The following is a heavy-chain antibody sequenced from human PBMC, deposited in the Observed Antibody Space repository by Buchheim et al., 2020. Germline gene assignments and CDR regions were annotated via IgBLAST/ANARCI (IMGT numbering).Heavy chain of an antibody. CDR2: ISYDGSNK. Sequence: QVQLVESGGGVVQPGRSLRLSCAASGFTFSSYGMHWVRQAPGKGLEWVAVISYDGSNKYYADSVKGRFTISRDNSKNTLYLQMNSLRAEDTAVYYCARDCQGGTTMAPLCNQFDPWGQGTL. V-gene: IGHV3-30*03. CDR3: ARDCQGGTTMAPLCNQFDP. CDR1: GFTFSSYG. J-gene: IGHJ5*02. D-gene: IGHD1-1*01.